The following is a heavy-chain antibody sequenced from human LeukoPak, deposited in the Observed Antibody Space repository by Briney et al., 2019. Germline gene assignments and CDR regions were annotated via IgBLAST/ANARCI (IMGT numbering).Heavy chain of an antibody. V-gene: IGHV4-39*02. J-gene: IGHJ5*02. D-gene: IGHD3-10*01. CDR2: ISYSGGI. CDR3: AREAITMVRGVTHFNWFDP. CDR1: GGSIKTNTYY. Sequence: PSETLSLTCSVSGGSIKTNTYYWTWIRQPPGKGLEWIGGISYSGGIYYNPSLQSRITISEDTSNNQFSLNLRSVTAADTAVYYCAREAITMVRGVTHFNWFDPWGQGTLVTVSS.